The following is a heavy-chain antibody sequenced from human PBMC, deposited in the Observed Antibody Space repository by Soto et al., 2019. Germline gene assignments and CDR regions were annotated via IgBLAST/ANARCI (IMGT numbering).Heavy chain of an antibody. Sequence: GGSLRLSCAASGFTFSSYAMHWVRQAPGKGLEWVAVISYDGSNKYYADSVKGRFTISRDNSKNTLYLQMNSLRAEDTAVYYCARDHYDFWSGYLYYFDYWGQGTLVTVSS. D-gene: IGHD3-3*01. CDR2: ISYDGSNK. CDR3: ARDHYDFWSGYLYYFDY. J-gene: IGHJ4*02. V-gene: IGHV3-30-3*01. CDR1: GFTFSSYA.